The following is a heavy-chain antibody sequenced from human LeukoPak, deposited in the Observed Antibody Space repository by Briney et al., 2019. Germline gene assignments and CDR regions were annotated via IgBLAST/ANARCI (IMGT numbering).Heavy chain of an antibody. D-gene: IGHD2-2*01. CDR3: ARERGRYCSSTSCRYYYYMDV. Sequence: ASVKVSCKASGYTFTSYYMHWVRQAPGQGLEWMGIINPSGGSTSYAQKFQGRVTMTRDMSTSTVYMELSSLRSEDTAVYYCARERGRYCSSTSCRYYYYMDVWGKGTTVTVSS. V-gene: IGHV1-46*01. CDR1: GYTFTSYY. CDR2: INPSGGST. J-gene: IGHJ6*03.